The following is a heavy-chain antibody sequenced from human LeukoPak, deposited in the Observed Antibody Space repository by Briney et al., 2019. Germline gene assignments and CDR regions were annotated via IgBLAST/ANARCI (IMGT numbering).Heavy chain of an antibody. CDR3: ARSSRYCSSTSCETPYFDY. J-gene: IGHJ4*02. D-gene: IGHD2-2*01. CDR1: GGSFSGYY. V-gene: IGHV4-34*01. Sequence: PSETLSLTCAVYGGSFSGYYWSWIRQPPGKGLEWIGEINHSGSTNYNPFLKSRVTISVDTSKNQFSLKLSSVTAADTAVYYCARSSRYCSSTSCETPYFDYWGQGTLVTVSS. CDR2: INHSGST.